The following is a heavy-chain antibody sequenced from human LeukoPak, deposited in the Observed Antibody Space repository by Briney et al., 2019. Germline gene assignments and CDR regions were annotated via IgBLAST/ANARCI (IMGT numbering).Heavy chain of an antibody. CDR2: INPNSGGT. V-gene: IGHV1-2*02. D-gene: IGHD2-2*02. J-gene: IGHJ4*02. CDR3: ARDCCSSTSCYNLDY. CDR1: GYTFTGYY. Sequence: ASVKVSCKASGYTFTGYYMHWVRQAPGQGLEWMGWINPNSGGTNYAQKFQGRVTMTRDTSISTAYMELSRLRSDDTAVYYCARDCCSSTSCYNLDYWGQGTLVTVSS.